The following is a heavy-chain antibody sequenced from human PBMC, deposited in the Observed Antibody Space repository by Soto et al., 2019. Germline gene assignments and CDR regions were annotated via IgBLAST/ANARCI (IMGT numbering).Heavy chain of an antibody. CDR2: MNPNSGNT. CDR3: ARGRRRPSRSNYYYMDV. V-gene: IGHV1-8*01. J-gene: IGHJ6*03. Sequence: QVQLVQSGAEVKKPGASVKVSCKASGYTFTSYDINWVRQATGQGLEWMGWMNPNSGNTGYAQKFQGRVNMTRNTSISTAYMELSSLRSEDTAVYYCARGRRRPSRSNYYYMDVWGKGTTVTVSS. CDR1: GYTFTSYD.